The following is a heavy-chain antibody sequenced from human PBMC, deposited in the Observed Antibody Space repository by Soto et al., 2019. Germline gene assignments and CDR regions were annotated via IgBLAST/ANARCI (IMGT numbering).Heavy chain of an antibody. CDR3: TRDQWTLYHSRGWYGD. CDR2: ISGYNGNT. CDR1: GYSFISYG. V-gene: IGHV1-18*04. D-gene: IGHD6-19*01. Sequence: QVQLVQSGGEVKKPGASVKVSCKASGYSFISYGISWVRQAPGQGPEWMGWISGYNGNTKYAHKLQGRVTMTTNTSTSTAYMELRSLRSDDTAVYYCTRDQWTLYHSRGWYGDWGQGTLVTVSS. J-gene: IGHJ4*02.